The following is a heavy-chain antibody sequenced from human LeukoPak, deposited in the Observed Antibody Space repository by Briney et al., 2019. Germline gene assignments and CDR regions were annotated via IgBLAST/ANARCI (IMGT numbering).Heavy chain of an antibody. D-gene: IGHD1-26*01. CDR2: IYYSGST. J-gene: IGHJ4*02. V-gene: IGHV4-39*07. Sequence: PSETLSLTCTVSGGSISSSSYYWGWIRQPPGKGLEWIGSIYYSGSTYYNPSLKSRVTISVDTSKNQFSLNLSSVTAADRAVYYCARSFGSYFTSYYFDFWGQGTLVTVSS. CDR1: GGSISSSSYY. CDR3: ARSFGSYFTSYYFDF.